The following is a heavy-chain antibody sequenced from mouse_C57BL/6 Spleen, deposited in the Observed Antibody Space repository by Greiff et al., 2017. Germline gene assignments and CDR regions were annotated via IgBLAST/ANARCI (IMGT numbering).Heavy chain of an antibody. J-gene: IGHJ2*01. V-gene: IGHV1-69*01. Sequence: QVQLQQSGAELVMPGASVKMSCKASGYTFTSYWMHWVKQRPGQGLEWIGEIDPSDSYTNYNQKFKGKSTLTVDKSSSTAYMQLSSLTSEDSAVYYCASGITTVVALDYWGQGTTLTVSS. CDR2: IDPSDSYT. CDR1: GYTFTSYW. D-gene: IGHD1-1*01. CDR3: ASGITTVVALDY.